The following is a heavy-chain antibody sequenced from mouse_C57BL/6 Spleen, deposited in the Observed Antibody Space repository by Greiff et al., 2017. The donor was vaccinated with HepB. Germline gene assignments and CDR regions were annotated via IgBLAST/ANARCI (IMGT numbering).Heavy chain of an antibody. Sequence: EVQGVESGGGLVKPGGSLKLSCAASGFTFSSYAMSWVRQTPEKRLEWVATISDGGSYTYYPDNVKGRFTISRDNAKNNLYLQMSHLKSEDTAMYYCARDRGKRRRGYAMDYWGQGTSVTVSS. CDR3: ARDRGKRRRGYAMDY. CDR2: ISDGGSYT. CDR1: GFTFSSYA. J-gene: IGHJ4*01. D-gene: IGHD2-12*01. V-gene: IGHV5-4*01.